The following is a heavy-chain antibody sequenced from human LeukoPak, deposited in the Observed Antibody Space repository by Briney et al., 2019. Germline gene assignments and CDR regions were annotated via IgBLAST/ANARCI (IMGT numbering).Heavy chain of an antibody. D-gene: IGHD4-17*01. V-gene: IGHV4-61*02. CDR2: LYISGFT. CDR1: GESITSGPYY. Sequence: TLSLTCTVSGESITSGPYYWSWIRQSAGKGLEWFGRLYISGFTNYNPSLKSRVTLSLDRSRNQYFLNFTSVTAADTAVYYCARDDYGDSFQLWGQGTLVTVPS. CDR3: ARDDYGDSFQL. J-gene: IGHJ1*01.